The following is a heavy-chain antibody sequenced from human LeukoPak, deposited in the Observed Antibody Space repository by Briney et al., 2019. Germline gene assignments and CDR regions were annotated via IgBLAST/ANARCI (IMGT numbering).Heavy chain of an antibody. CDR1: GATVNSNY. J-gene: IGHJ4*02. D-gene: IGHD2-15*01. V-gene: IGHV3-66*02. Sequence: GGSLRLSCAVSGATVNSNYMSWVRQAPGKGLEWVSVIYAGGSTYYRDSVRGRFTISRDISKNTLYLQVNSLRAEDTARYYCARDFSGYWGRGTLVTVSS. CDR2: IYAGGST. CDR3: ARDFSGY.